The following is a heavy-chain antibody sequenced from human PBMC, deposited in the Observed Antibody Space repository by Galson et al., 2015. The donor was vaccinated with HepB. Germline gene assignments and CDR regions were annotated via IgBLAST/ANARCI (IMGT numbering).Heavy chain of an antibody. Sequence: SLRLSCAASGFSFSSYSMNWVRQAPGKGLEWVSAISSSSIYIYQADSVKGRFTTSRGNAKNSLYLQMNSLRADDTAVYYCARDYGDKRFDNWGQGTLVTVSS. CDR2: ISSSSIYI. D-gene: IGHD4-17*01. CDR1: GFSFSSYS. J-gene: IGHJ4*02. V-gene: IGHV3-21*04. CDR3: ARDYGDKRFDN.